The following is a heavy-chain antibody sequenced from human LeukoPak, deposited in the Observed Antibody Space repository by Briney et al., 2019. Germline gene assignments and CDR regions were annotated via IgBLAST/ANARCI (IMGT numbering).Heavy chain of an antibody. J-gene: IGHJ6*02. V-gene: IGHV1-2*02. D-gene: IGHD3-10*01. CDR1: GYTFTGYY. CDR3: AKEFATPRAYYYYGMDV. CDR2: INPNSGGT. Sequence: ASVTVSCKASGYTFTGYYMHWVRQAPGQGLEWMGWINPNSGGTNYAQKFQGRVTMTRDTSISTAYMELSRLRSDDTAVYYCAKEFATPRAYYYYGMDVWGQGTTVTVSS.